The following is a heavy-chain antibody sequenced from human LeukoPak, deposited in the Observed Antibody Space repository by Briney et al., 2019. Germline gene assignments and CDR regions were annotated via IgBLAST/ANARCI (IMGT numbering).Heavy chain of an antibody. CDR3: ARRAGDYSHPYDY. J-gene: IGHJ4*02. CDR1: GFTFSSYA. Sequence: GGSLRLSCAASGFTFSSYAMSWVRQAPGKGLEWVSSISGSGVSTYYADSVKGRLTISRDNSKNTLYLQMNSLRAEDTAVYYCARRAGDYSHPYDYWGQGILVTVSS. V-gene: IGHV3-23*01. D-gene: IGHD3-22*01. CDR2: ISGSGVST.